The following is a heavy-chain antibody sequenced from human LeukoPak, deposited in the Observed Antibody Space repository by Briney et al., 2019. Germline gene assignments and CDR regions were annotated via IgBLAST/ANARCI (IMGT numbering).Heavy chain of an antibody. V-gene: IGHV3-11*04. Sequence: KPGGSLRLSCAASGFTFSDNYMIWIRQAPGKGLEWVSYITDTGSATYSADPVKGRFAISRDNAKNSLFLQMNSLRADDTAVYYCARARKGYYFDPWGQGTLVTVSS. CDR2: ITDTGSAT. D-gene: IGHD1-14*01. J-gene: IGHJ4*02. CDR1: GFTFSDNY. CDR3: ARARKGYYFDP.